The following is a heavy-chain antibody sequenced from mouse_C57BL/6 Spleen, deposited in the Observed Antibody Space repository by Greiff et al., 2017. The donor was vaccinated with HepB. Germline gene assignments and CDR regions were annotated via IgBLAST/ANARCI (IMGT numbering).Heavy chain of an antibody. V-gene: IGHV1-26*01. CDR2: INPNNGGT. CDR1: GYTFTDYY. CDR3: ARERLGQYYFDY. J-gene: IGHJ2*01. D-gene: IGHD3-3*01. Sequence: EVQLQQSGPELVKPGASVKISCKASGYTFTDYYMNWVKQSHGKSLEWIGDINPNNGGTSYNQKFKGKATLTVDKSSSTAYMELRSLTSEDSAVYYCARERLGQYYFDYWGQGTTLTVSS.